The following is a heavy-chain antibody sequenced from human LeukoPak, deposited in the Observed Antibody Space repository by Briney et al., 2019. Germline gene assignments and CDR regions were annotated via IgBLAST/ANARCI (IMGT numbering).Heavy chain of an antibody. V-gene: IGHV3-7*01. CDR1: GFMFSSNW. CDR2: IKEDGTET. D-gene: IGHD6-13*01. CDR3: ARVTLRGSSHLYYYGMDV. Sequence: GGSLRLSCAASGFMFSSNWMSWVRLAPGKGLEWVANIKEDGTETYYVDSVKGRFTISRDNAKNSLYLQMNSLRAEDTAVYYCARVTLRGSSHLYYYGMDVWGQGTTVTVSS. J-gene: IGHJ6*02.